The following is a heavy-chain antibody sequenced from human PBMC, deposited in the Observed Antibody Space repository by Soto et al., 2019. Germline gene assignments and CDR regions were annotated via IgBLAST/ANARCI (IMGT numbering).Heavy chain of an antibody. D-gene: IGHD4-17*01. CDR3: ATTVTTSSIYYYYGMDV. J-gene: IGHJ6*02. Sequence: PXGSLRLSCAAAGFTFSSYSMNWVRQAPGKGLEWVSSISSSSSYIYYADSVKGRFTISRDNAKNSLYLQMNSLRAEETAVYYCATTVTTSSIYYYYGMDVWGQGTTVTVSS. CDR1: GFTFSSYS. V-gene: IGHV3-21*01. CDR2: ISSSSSYI.